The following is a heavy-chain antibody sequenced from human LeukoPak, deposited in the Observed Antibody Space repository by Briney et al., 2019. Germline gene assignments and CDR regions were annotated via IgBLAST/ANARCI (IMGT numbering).Heavy chain of an antibody. V-gene: IGHV3-48*01. D-gene: IGHD2-15*01. CDR1: GFTFSSYS. CDR3: ARDLGYCSGGSCDPGN. CDR2: ISSSSSTI. J-gene: IGHJ4*02. Sequence: PGGSLGLSCAASGFTFSSYSMNWVRQAPGKGLEWVSYISSSSSTIYYADSVKGRFTISRDNAKNSLYLQMNSLRAEDTAVYYCARDLGYCSGGSCDPGNWGQGTLVTVSS.